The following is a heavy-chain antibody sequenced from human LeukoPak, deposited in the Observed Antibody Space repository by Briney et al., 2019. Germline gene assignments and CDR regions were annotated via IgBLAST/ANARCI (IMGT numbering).Heavy chain of an antibody. Sequence: GGSLRLSCAASGFTFSSYGMHWVRQAPGKGLEWVAVIWYDGSNKYYADSVKGRFTISRDNSKKTLYLQMNSLRAEDTAVYYCAKVLDSYYDFWSGGDYYYMDVWGKGTTVTVSS. CDR1: GFTFSSYG. D-gene: IGHD3-3*01. J-gene: IGHJ6*03. CDR3: AKVLDSYYDFWSGGDYYYMDV. V-gene: IGHV3-33*06. CDR2: IWYDGSNK.